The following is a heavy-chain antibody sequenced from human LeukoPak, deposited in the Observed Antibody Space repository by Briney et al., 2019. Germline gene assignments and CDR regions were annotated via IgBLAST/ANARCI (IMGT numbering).Heavy chain of an antibody. D-gene: IGHD3-22*01. J-gene: IGHJ3*02. CDR3: ARDMSYYDSSGYYYVLAAFDI. V-gene: IGHV1-2*02. CDR2: INPNSGGT. Sequence: ASVKVSCKASGYTFTCYYMHWVRQAPAQGLEWMGWINPNSGGTNYAQRFQGRVTMTRDTSISTAYIELSRLRSDDTAVYYCARDMSYYDSSGYYYVLAAFDIWGQGTMVTVSS. CDR1: GYTFTCYY.